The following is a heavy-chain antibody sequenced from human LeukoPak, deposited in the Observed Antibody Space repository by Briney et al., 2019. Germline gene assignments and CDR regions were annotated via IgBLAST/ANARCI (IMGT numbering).Heavy chain of an antibody. J-gene: IGHJ6*02. CDR2: IIPIFGTA. V-gene: IGHV1-69*13. CDR1: GYTFTSYG. CDR3: ARGARPAVHYGMDV. D-gene: IGHD2-2*01. Sequence: SVKVSCKASGYTFTSYGISWVRQAPGQGLEWMGGIIPIFGTANYAQKFQGRVTITADEPTSTAYMELSSLRSEDTAVYYCARGARPAVHYGMDVWGQGTTVTVSS.